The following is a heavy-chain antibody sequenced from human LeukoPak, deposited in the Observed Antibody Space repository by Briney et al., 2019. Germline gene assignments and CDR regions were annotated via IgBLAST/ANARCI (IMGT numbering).Heavy chain of an antibody. CDR1: GGSISSGGYY. V-gene: IGHV4-31*03. Sequence: PSETLSLTCTVSGGSISSGGYYWSWIRQHPGKGLEWIGYIYYSGSTYYNPSLKSRVTISVDTSKNQFSLKLSSVTAADTAVYYCARSGRHDSSSNLDYWGQGTLVTVSS. CDR3: ARSGRHDSSSNLDY. CDR2: IYYSGST. D-gene: IGHD3-22*01. J-gene: IGHJ4*02.